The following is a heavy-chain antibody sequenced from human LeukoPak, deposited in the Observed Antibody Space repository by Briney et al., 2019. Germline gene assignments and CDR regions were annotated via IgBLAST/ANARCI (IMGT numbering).Heavy chain of an antibody. CDR3: AKDPDYGGNSGVFDY. V-gene: IGHV3-9*01. D-gene: IGHD4-23*01. CDR1: GFTFDDYA. Sequence: GRSLRLSCAASGFTFDDYAMHWVRQAPGKGLEWVSGISWNSGSIGYADSVKGRSTISRDNAKNSLYLQMNSLRAEDTALYYCAKDPDYGGNSGVFDYWGQGTLVTVSS. J-gene: IGHJ4*02. CDR2: ISWNSGSI.